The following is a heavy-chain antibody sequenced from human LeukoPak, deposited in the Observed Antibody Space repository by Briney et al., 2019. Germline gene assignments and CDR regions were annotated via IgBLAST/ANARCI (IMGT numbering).Heavy chain of an antibody. CDR2: INSDGSST. J-gene: IGHJ4*02. D-gene: IGHD2-2*01. Sequence: GGSLRLSCAASGFTFSSYWMNWVRQAPGKGLVWVSRINSDGSSTTYADSVKGRFTISRDYAKNTLYLQLNSLRAEDTAVYYCARGRYCSSTSCYWIDYWGQGTLVTVSS. CDR1: GFTFSSYW. CDR3: ARGRYCSSTSCYWIDY. V-gene: IGHV3-74*01.